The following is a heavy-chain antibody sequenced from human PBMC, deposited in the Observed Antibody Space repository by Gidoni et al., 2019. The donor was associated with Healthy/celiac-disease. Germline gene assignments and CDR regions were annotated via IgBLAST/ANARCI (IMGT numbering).Heavy chain of an antibody. CDR3: ASDLNVLSGELVPRFDY. CDR1: GFTFSRYA. V-gene: IGHV3-30-3*01. CDR2: ISYDGSNK. D-gene: IGHD1-26*01. J-gene: IGHJ4*02. Sequence: QVQLVEYGGGVVQPGRSLSIYCAAAGFTFSRYAMHWVRQAPGRGLEWVAVISYDGSNKYYADSVKGRFTISRDNSKNTLYLQMTSLSAEDTAVYYCASDLNVLSGELVPRFDYWGQGTLVTVSS.